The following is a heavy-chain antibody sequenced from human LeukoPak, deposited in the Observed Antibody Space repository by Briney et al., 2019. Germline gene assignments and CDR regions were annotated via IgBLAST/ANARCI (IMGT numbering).Heavy chain of an antibody. CDR1: GGSISSYY. D-gene: IGHD5-24*01. CDR3: ARAPRGGYLWELDY. CDR2: IYYSGST. Sequence: SETLSLTCTVSGGSISSYYWSWIRQPPGKGLEWIGYIYYSGSTNYNPSLKSRVTISVDTSKNQFSLKLSSVTAADTAVYYCARAPRGGYLWELDYWGQGTLVTVSS. V-gene: IGHV4-59*01. J-gene: IGHJ4*02.